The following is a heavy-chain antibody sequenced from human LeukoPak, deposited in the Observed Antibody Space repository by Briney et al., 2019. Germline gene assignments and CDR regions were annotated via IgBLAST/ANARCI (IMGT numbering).Heavy chain of an antibody. D-gene: IGHD2-2*01. CDR3: ARVVGYCSSTSCYAEYFQH. Sequence: PSETLSLTCAVYGGSFSGYYWSWIRQPPGKGLEWIGEINHSGSTNYNPSLKSRVTISVDRSKNQFSLKLSSVTAADTAVYYCARVVGYCSSTSCYAEYFQHWGQGTLVTVSS. J-gene: IGHJ1*01. CDR2: INHSGST. CDR1: GGSFSGYY. V-gene: IGHV4-34*01.